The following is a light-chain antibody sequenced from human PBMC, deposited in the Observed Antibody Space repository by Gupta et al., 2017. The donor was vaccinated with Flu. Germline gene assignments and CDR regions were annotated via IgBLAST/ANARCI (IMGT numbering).Light chain of an antibody. CDR1: SSNIGSNY. CDR3: SSWDDSLSGWV. Sequence: QSVLTQPPSASATPGQRVTISCSGSSSNIGSNYVYWYQQLPGTAPKLLIYRNNPRPSGVPDRFSGSKSGTSASLAISWLRSEDEAYYYCSSWDDSLSGWVFGGGTKLTVL. J-gene: IGLJ3*02. V-gene: IGLV1-47*01. CDR2: RNN.